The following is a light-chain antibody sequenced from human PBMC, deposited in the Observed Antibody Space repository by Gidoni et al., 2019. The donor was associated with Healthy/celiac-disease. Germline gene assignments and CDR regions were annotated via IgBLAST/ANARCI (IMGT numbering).Light chain of an antibody. J-gene: IGKJ3*01. CDR2: WAS. Sequence: DLVMTPSPDSLAVSLGERATIICKSSQSVLYSSNNKNYVAWSQQKPGQPPKLLIYWASTRETGVPDSFSGSGSGTDFTLTISSLQAEDVAVYYCQQYDSTPFTFXRXTKVDIK. CDR1: QSVLYSSNNKNY. V-gene: IGKV4-1*01. CDR3: QQYDSTPFT.